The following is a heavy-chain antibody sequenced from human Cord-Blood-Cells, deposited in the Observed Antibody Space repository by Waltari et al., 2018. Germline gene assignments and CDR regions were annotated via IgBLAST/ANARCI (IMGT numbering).Heavy chain of an antibody. CDR3: ARGQYYDSSGYYYYFDY. Sequence: QVQLQQWGAGLLKPSETLSLTCAVYGGSFSGYYWSWIRQPPGKGLEWIGEINHSGSTNYTPSLKSRVTISVDTSKNQFSLKLSSVTAADTAVYYCARGQYYDSSGYYYYFDYWGQGTLVTVSS. V-gene: IGHV4-34*01. J-gene: IGHJ4*02. CDR2: INHSGST. D-gene: IGHD3-22*01. CDR1: GGSFSGYY.